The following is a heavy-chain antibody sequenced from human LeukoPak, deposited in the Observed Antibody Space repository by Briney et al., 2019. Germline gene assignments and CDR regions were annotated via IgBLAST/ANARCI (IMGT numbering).Heavy chain of an antibody. Sequence: SETLSLTCAVSGYSISSGYYWGWIRPSPGKGLEWIGNIYHSGITHYNPSLQGRITLSVDTSKNQFSLNLSSVTAADTAVYYCTRFSTASSRPAYYWGQGTLVIVSS. CDR2: IYHSGIT. CDR1: GYSISSGYY. D-gene: IGHD1-14*01. V-gene: IGHV4-38-2*01. CDR3: TRFSTASSRPAYY. J-gene: IGHJ4*02.